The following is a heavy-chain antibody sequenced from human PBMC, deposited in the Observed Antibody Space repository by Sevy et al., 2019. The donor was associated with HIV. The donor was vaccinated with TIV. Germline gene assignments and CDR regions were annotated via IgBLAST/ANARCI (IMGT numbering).Heavy chain of an antibody. D-gene: IGHD6-6*01. CDR3: ARQRRQLGYYRMDV. V-gene: IGHV4-39*01. J-gene: IGHJ6*02. CDR2: IYYSGST. CDR1: GGSISSSSYY. Sequence: SETLSLTCTVSGGSISSSSYYWGWIRQPPGKGLEWIGSIYYSGSTYYNPSLKSRVTISVDTSKNQFSLKLSSVTAADTAVYYCARQRRQLGYYRMDVWGQGTTVTVSS.